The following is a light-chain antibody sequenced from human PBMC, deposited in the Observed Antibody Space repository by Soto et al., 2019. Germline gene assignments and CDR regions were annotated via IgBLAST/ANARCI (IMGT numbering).Light chain of an antibody. J-gene: IGKJ1*01. CDR2: GTS. CDR3: QQYGSSPSWT. CDR1: QSVSSGD. Sequence: EIVLTQSPGTLSLSPGERATLSCRASQSVSSGDLAWYQQKPGQAPRLVIYGTSSRATGIPDRFSGRGSGTDFTLTISRLEPEDFAVYYCQQYGSSPSWTFGQGTKVEIK. V-gene: IGKV3-20*01.